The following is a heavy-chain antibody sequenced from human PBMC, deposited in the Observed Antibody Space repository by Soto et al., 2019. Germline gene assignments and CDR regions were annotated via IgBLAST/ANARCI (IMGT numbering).Heavy chain of an antibody. D-gene: IGHD3-16*01. CDR3: ARAMIGSGTANDY. CDR1: GFTFSTYA. CDR2: IWYDGSNK. J-gene: IGHJ4*02. Sequence: GGSLRLSCVASGFTFSTYAMHWVRQAPGKGLEWVALIWYDGSNKYYADSVKGRFTISRDNSKNTLYLQMNSLRADDTGVYYCARAMIGSGTANDYWGQGTLVTVSS. V-gene: IGHV3-33*01.